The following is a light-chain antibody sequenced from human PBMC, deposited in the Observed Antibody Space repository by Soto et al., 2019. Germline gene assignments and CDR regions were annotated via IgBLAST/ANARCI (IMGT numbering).Light chain of an antibody. CDR1: QTVRNNY. V-gene: IGKV3D-20*02. CDR2: DAS. CDR3: QQRSNWPYT. Sequence: EFVLTHSPGTLSLSPWEIATLSCRASQTVRNNYLAWYQQKPGQAPRLLIYDASSRATGIPDRFSGGGSGTDFTLTISRLEPEDFAVYYCQQRSNWPYTFGQGTRLEIK. J-gene: IGKJ5*01.